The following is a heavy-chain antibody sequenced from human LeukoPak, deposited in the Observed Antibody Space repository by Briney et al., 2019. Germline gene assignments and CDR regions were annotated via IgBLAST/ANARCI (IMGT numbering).Heavy chain of an antibody. J-gene: IGHJ4*02. D-gene: IGHD3-9*01. CDR2: ISSSSSYT. V-gene: IGHV3-11*06. Sequence: KPGGSLRLSCAASGFTFSDYYMSWIRQAPGKGLEWVSYISSSSSYTNYADSVKGRFTISRDNAKNSLYLQMNGLRAEDTAVYYCARHSDWFPFDYWGQGALVTVSS. CDR3: ARHSDWFPFDY. CDR1: GFTFSDYY.